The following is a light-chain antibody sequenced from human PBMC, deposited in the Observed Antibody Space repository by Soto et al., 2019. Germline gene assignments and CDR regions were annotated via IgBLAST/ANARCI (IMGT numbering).Light chain of an antibody. CDR1: SSDVGSYNL. J-gene: IGLJ3*02. V-gene: IGLV2-23*02. CDR3: CSYAGSSTWV. Sequence: QSALPQPASVSGSPGQSITISCTGTSSDVGSYNLVSWYQQHPGKAPKLMIYEVSKRPSGVSNRFSGSKSGNTASLTISGLQAEDEADYYCCSYAGSSTWVFGGGTKVTVL. CDR2: EVS.